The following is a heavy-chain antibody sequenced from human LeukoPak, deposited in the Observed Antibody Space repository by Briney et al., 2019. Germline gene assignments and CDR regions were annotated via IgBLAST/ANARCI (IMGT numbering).Heavy chain of an antibody. CDR3: ARGGYCTNGVCPEGAFDI. CDR2: MNPNSGNT. V-gene: IGHV1-8*03. Sequence: PLASVKVSCKASGYTFTSYDINWVRQATGQGLEWMGWMNPNSGNTGYAQKFQGRVTITRNTSISTAYMELSSLRSEDTAVYYCARGGYCTNGVCPEGAFDIWGQGTMVTVSS. CDR1: GYTFTSYD. J-gene: IGHJ3*02. D-gene: IGHD2-8*01.